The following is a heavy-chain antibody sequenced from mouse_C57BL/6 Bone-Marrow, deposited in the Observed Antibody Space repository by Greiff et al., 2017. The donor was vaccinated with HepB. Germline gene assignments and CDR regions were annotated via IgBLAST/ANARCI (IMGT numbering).Heavy chain of an antibody. CDR1: GYTFTSYW. CDR2: IYPGNSDT. J-gene: IGHJ3*01. D-gene: IGHD1-1*01. CDR3: TNYYGSSQAWFAY. V-gene: IGHV1-5*01. Sequence: VQLKQSGTVLARPGASVKMSCKTSGYTFTSYWMHWVKQRPGQGLEWIGAIYPGNSDTSYNQKFKGKAKLTAVTSASTAYMELSSLTNEDSAVYYCTNYYGSSQAWFAYWGQGTLVTVSA.